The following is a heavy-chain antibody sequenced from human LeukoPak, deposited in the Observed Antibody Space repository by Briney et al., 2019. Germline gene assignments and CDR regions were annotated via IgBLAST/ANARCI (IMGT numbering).Heavy chain of an antibody. J-gene: IGHJ6*03. Sequence: KTSETLSLTCTVSGGSIGSGTYYWTWLRQPAGKGLEWIGRFYTGGSTNYNPSLRSRVSISLDMSKNQFSLKMSSVTAADTAVYYCVRVPTTVDNYYMDVWGKGTTVTVSS. CDR3: VRVPTTVDNYYMDV. D-gene: IGHD4-11*01. CDR2: FYTGGST. V-gene: IGHV4-61*02. CDR1: GGSIGSGTYY.